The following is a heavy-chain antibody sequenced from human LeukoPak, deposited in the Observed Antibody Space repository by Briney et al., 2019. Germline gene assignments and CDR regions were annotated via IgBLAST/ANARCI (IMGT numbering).Heavy chain of an antibody. CDR3: ARDLRYYDILTGPDYGMDV. CDR1: GHTFTGYY. D-gene: IGHD3-9*01. CDR2: INPNSGGT. Sequence: ASVKVSCKASGHTFTGYYMHWVRQAPGQGLEWMGWINPNSGGTNYAQKFQGRVTMTRDTSISTAYMELSRLGSDDTAVYYCARDLRYYDILTGPDYGMDVWAKGPRSPSP. V-gene: IGHV1-2*02. J-gene: IGHJ6*02.